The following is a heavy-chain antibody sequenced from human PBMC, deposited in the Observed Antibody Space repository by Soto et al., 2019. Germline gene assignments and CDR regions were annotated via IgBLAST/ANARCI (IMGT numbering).Heavy chain of an antibody. CDR1: GFTFISHA. CDR2: VSGGGETT. V-gene: IGHV3-23*01. D-gene: IGHD2-2*01. CDR3: ARKVPVFTSLPIYWYFDP. J-gene: IGHJ2*01. Sequence: EVQLLESGGGLVQPGGSLRLSCEGSGFTFISHAMNWVRQAPGKGLEWVSAVSGGGETTFYADSVKGRFTISRDNSKNTVTLQISSLRVDDSAVDYCARKVPVFTSLPIYWYFDPWGRGTLVTSSS.